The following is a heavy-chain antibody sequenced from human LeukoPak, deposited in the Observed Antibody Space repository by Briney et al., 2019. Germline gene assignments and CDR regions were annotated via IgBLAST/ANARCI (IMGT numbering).Heavy chain of an antibody. CDR1: GFTFSTYA. D-gene: IGHD5-12*01. CDR3: ARDHSGAVADY. V-gene: IGHV3-64*02. Sequence: GGSLRLSCAASGFTFSTYAMRWVRQAPGKGLEYVSGISSNGGLTYYADSVKGRFTISRDKSKNTAFLQMGSLRAEDMALYYCARDHSGAVADYWGQGTLVTVSP. J-gene: IGHJ4*02. CDR2: ISSNGGLT.